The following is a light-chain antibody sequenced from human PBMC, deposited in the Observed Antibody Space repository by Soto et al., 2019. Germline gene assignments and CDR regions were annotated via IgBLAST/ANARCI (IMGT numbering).Light chain of an antibody. CDR2: KAS. V-gene: IGKV1-5*03. J-gene: IGKJ1*01. CDR1: QSISSW. CDR3: QQYNSDLWT. Sequence: DIQMTQSPSTLSASVGDRVTITCRASQSISSWLAWYQQKAGKDPKLLIYKASSLESGVPSRFSGSGSGTDFTLTISSLQPDDFATYYCQQYNSDLWTFGQGTKVEIK.